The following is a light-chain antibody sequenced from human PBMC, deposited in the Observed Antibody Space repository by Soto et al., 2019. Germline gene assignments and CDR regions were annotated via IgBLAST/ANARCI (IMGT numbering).Light chain of an antibody. V-gene: IGLV2-14*01. J-gene: IGLJ1*01. CDR3: SSFSTSDTPYV. Sequence: QSALTQPASVSGSPGQSITISCSGSSSDIGGYNYVSWYQQHPGKAPKLVLFEVSHRPSGVSHRFSGSKSGNTASLTISGLQAEDESDYYCSSFSTSDTPYVFGAGTKVTVL. CDR1: SSDIGGYNY. CDR2: EVS.